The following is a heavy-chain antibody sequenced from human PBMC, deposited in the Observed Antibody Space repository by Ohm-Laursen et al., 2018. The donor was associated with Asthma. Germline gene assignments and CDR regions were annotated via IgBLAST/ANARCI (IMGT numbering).Heavy chain of an antibody. D-gene: IGHD3-16*01. CDR3: AREWGGMDV. V-gene: IGHV3-30*04. J-gene: IGHJ6*02. Sequence: SLRLSCSASGFTFSSYAMHWVRQAPGKGLEWVSLISYDGRNDYYADSVKGRFTISRDNSKNTLYLQMNSLRAEDTAVYFCAREWGGMDVWGQGTTVTVSS. CDR1: GFTFSSYA. CDR2: ISYDGRND.